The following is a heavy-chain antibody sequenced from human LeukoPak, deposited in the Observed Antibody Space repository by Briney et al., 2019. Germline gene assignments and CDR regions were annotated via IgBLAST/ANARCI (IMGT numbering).Heavy chain of an antibody. CDR3: ARQCGRPFDY. CDR2: IYPGDSDT. V-gene: IGHV5-51*01. J-gene: IGHJ4*02. D-gene: IGHD6-6*01. CDR1: GYSFSNYW. Sequence: GESLKISWQGSGYSFSNYWIGWVRQLPGKGLEWMGIIYPGDSDTRYSPSFQGQVTISVDESINTAYLQWSSLEASDTAMYYCARQCGRPFDYWGQGTLVTVSS.